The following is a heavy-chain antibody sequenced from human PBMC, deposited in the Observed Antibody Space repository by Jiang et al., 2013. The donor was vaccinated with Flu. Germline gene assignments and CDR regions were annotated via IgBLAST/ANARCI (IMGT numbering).Heavy chain of an antibody. CDR2: MNPNSGNT. CDR3: ARSIVVVPAAIPYGMDV. V-gene: IGHV1-8*01. Sequence: EWMGWMNPNSGNTGYAQKFQGRVTMTRNTSISTAYMELSSLRSEDTAVYYCARSIVVVPAAIPYGMDVWGQGTTVTVSS. J-gene: IGHJ6*02. D-gene: IGHD2-2*01.